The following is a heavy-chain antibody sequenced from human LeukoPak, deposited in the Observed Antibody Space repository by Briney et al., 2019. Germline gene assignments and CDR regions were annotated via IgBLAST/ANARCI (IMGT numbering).Heavy chain of an antibody. J-gene: IGHJ4*02. D-gene: IGHD4-23*01. CDR2: IRYDGSNK. CDR3: AREAYDYGGYYFDY. Sequence: PGGSLRLSCAASGFTFSSYGMHWVRQAPGKGLEWVAFIRYDGSNKYYADSVKGRFTISRGNSKNTLYLQMNSLRAEDTAVYYCAREAYDYGGYYFDYWGQGTLVTVSS. V-gene: IGHV3-30*02. CDR1: GFTFSSYG.